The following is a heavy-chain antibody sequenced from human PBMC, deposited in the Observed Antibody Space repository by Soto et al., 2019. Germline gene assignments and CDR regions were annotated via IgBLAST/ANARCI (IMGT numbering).Heavy chain of an antibody. CDR3: ARQKNYYDSSGYLHGMDV. CDR1: GFPLSGYS. J-gene: IGHJ6*02. Sequence: EVQLVESGGGLVKPGGSLRLSCAASGFPLSGYSMTWVRQASGKGLEWVSFIRSSSNRIFYGDSVKGRFTISRDDAKNALDQEMNSPRAEDTAVYHWARQKNYYDSSGYLHGMDVWGQGTTVTVSS. D-gene: IGHD3-22*01. V-gene: IGHV3-21*01. CDR2: IRSSSNRI.